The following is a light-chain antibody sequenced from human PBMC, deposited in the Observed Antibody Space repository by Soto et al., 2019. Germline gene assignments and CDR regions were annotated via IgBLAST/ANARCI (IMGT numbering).Light chain of an antibody. Sequence: EIVMTQSPVTLSVSPGERASLSCRASQSVSSSLAWYQQKPGQAPRLLIYRASTRATGVPARFSGSGSGTEVTLTISSLQSEDFAVYYCQQYKNWPPLTFGQGTRLEIK. CDR1: QSVSSS. CDR3: QQYKNWPPLT. J-gene: IGKJ5*01. CDR2: RAS. V-gene: IGKV3-15*01.